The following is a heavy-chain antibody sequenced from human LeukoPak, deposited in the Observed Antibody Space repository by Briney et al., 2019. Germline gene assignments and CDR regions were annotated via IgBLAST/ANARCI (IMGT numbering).Heavy chain of an antibody. CDR3: ARNIVVVPAAHYYYYYGMDV. D-gene: IGHD2-2*01. V-gene: IGHV1-46*01. Sequence: ASVKVSCKASGYTFTSYYMHWVRQAPGQGLEWMGIINPSGGSTSYAQKFQGRVTMSRDTSTSTVYMELSSLRSEDTAVHYCARNIVVVPAAHYYYYYGMDVWGQGTTVTVSS. CDR1: GYTFTSYY. J-gene: IGHJ6*02. CDR2: INPSGGST.